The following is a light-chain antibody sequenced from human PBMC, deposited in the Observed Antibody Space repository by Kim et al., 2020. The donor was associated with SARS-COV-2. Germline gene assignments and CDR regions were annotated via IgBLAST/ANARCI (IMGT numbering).Light chain of an antibody. CDR2: DVS. Sequence: GQSFTISCTGTSSDVGCYNYVSWYQQHPGKAPKLMIYDVSKRPSGVPDRFSGSKSGNTASLTISGLQAEDEADYCCCSYAGSYTVVFGGGTQLTVL. CDR3: CSYAGSYTVV. J-gene: IGLJ2*01. V-gene: IGLV2-11*01. CDR1: SSDVGCYNY.